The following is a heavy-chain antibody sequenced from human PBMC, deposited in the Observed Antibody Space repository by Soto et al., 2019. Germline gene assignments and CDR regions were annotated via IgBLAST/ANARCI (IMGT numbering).Heavy chain of an antibody. CDR3: ARDDTDGYYYHGMDV. Sequence: PGGSLRLSCAASGFTVSSNHMSWVRQAPGKGLEWVSVIYSGGSTYYADSVKGRFTISRDNSKNTLYLQMNSLRVEDTAVYYCARDDTDGYYYHGMDVWGQGTTVTVSS. V-gene: IGHV3-53*01. CDR1: GFTVSSNH. J-gene: IGHJ6*02. CDR2: IYSGGST.